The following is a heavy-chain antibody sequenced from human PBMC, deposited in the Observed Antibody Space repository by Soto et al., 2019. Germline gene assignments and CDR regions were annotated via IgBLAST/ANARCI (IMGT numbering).Heavy chain of an antibody. D-gene: IGHD3-3*01. J-gene: IGHJ5*02. CDR3: ARDEQYDFWSGSAENWFDP. V-gene: IGHV1-18*01. Sequence: ASVKVSCKASGYTFTSYGISWVRQAPGQGLEWMGWISAYNGNTNYAQKLQGRVTMTTDTSTSTAYMELRSLRSDDTAVYYCARDEQYDFWSGSAENWFDPWGQGTLVTVSS. CDR2: ISAYNGNT. CDR1: GYTFTSYG.